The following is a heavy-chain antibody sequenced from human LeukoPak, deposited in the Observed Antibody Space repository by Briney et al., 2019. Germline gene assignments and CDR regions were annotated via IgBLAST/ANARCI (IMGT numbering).Heavy chain of an antibody. D-gene: IGHD3-10*01. J-gene: IGHJ6*03. CDR2: IYYSGST. CDR3: ARDSPYYYGSGSATYYMDV. V-gene: IGHV4-59*01. CDR1: GGSISSYY. Sequence: SETLSLTCTVSGGSISSYYWSWIRQPPGKGLEWIGYIYYSGSTNYNPSLKSRVTISVDTFKNQFSLKLSSVTAADTAVYYCARDSPYYYGSGSATYYMDVWGKGTTVTISS.